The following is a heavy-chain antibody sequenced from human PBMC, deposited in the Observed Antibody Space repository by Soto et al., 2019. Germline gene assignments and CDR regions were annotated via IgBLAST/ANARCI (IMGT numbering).Heavy chain of an antibody. V-gene: IGHV1-69*01. D-gene: IGHD6-19*01. J-gene: IGHJ6*02. CDR1: RVAFSKFI. CDR3: AKVRYSSPMGYYYGMDV. Sequence: QAQLEQSGGEVKKPGSSVKVSCKASRVAFSKFIVTWVRQAPGLGLEWVGGIIPIFGTANYAQKFQGRVTITADESTSTSYMEVNKLRSEDTVVYYCAKVRYSSPMGYYYGMDVWGQGTTVTVSS. CDR2: IIPIFGTA.